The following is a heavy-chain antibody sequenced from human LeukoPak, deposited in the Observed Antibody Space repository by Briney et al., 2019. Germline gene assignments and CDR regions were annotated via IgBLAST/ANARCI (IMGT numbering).Heavy chain of an antibody. V-gene: IGHV1-18*01. CDR3: ARPYSGSYSYYFDY. D-gene: IGHD1-26*01. J-gene: IGHJ4*02. CDR2: ISAYNGNT. CDR1: GYTFTSYG. Sequence: ASVKVSCKASGYTFTSYGISWVRQAPGQGLEWMGWISAYNGNTNYAQKLQGRVTMTTDTSTSTAYMELRSLRSDDTAVYYCARPYSGSYSYYFDYWGQGTLVTVSS.